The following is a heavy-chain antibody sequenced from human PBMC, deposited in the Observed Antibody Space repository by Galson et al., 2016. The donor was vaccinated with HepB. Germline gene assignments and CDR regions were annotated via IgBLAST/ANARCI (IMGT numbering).Heavy chain of an antibody. J-gene: IGHJ6*02. CDR1: GYTFTNYW. CDR3: AKDLHHYCSSTTCYFVGGHYYYYGLDV. Sequence: SLRLSCAASGYTFTNYWIHWVRQAPGKGLEWVARIDGDGRGTSFADSGKGRFTISRDNSKNTLYLQMNSRRAEDAAVYYCAKDLHHYCSSTTCYFVGGHYYYYGLDVWGRGTTVTVSS. CDR2: IDGDGRGT. V-gene: IGHV3-74*01. D-gene: IGHD2-2*01.